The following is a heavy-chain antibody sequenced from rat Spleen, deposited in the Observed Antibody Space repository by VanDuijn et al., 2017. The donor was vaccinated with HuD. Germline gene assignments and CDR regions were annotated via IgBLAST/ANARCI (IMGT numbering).Heavy chain of an antibody. V-gene: IGHV5S23*01. CDR1: GFSFSNYD. J-gene: IGHJ4*01. CDR2: ISPRGTTT. CDR3: ARHPNYHVMDA. Sequence: EVQLVESGGGLVQPGRSLRLSCAASGFSFSNYDMAWVRQAPKKGLEWVASISPRGTTTHYRDSVKGRFSVSRDNAKNTVFLQMDSLKSEDTATYHCARHPNYHVMDAWGQGASVTVSS.